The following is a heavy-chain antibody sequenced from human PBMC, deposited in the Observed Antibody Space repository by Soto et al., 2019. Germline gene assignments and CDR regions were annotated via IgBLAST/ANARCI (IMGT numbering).Heavy chain of an antibody. CDR2: ISGSGGST. D-gene: IGHD3-3*02. Sequence: PGGSLRLSCAASGFTFSSYAMSWVRQAPGKGLEWVSAISGSGGSTYYADSVRGRFTISRDNSKNTLYLQMNSLRAEDTAVYYCAKDHDLPFHFDYWGQGTLVTVSS. J-gene: IGHJ4*02. V-gene: IGHV3-23*01. CDR3: AKDHDLPFHFDY. CDR1: GFTFSSYA.